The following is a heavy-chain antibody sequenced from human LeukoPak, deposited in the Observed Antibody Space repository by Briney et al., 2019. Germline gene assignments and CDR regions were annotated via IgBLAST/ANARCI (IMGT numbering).Heavy chain of an antibody. D-gene: IGHD6-19*01. CDR3: AKGLSSGWNLKGSDY. Sequence: LPGGSLRLSCAASGFTFSSYAMSWVRQAPGKGLEWVSSISGSGGTTYYAESVKGRFTISRDNSKNTLYLRMNSLRAEETAVYYCAKGLSSGWNLKGSDYWGQGTLVIVSS. V-gene: IGHV3-23*01. J-gene: IGHJ4*02. CDR1: GFTFSSYA. CDR2: ISGSGGTT.